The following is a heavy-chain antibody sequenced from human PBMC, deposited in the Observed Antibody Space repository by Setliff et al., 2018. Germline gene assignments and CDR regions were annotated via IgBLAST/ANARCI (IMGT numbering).Heavy chain of an antibody. CDR3: ARDPPNVGYVTGRGYFYFGMAV. J-gene: IGHJ6*02. D-gene: IGHD3-10*01. CDR1: GFTFSSYA. CDR2: ISYDGSNK. V-gene: IGHV3-30*14. Sequence: PGGSLRLSCAASGFTFSSYAMHWVRQAPGKGLEWVAVISYDGSNKYYADSVKGRFTISRDNAKNSLSLQMDSLRVEDTAVYYCARDPPNVGYVTGRGYFYFGMAVWGHGNTVTVSS.